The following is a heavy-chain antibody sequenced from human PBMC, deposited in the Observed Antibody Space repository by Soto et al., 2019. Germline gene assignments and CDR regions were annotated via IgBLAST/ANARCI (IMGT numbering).Heavy chain of an antibody. Sequence: QVQLQESGPGLVKPSETLSLTCTVSGDSINNYYWSWIRQPPGKGLEWIGYIYHSGSTDYNPSLTGGVTQSLDPSKPSFSLRLSSVTAAETAVYSCARDVNVYGTSRHYYCIDVWGRGTTVTVSS. CDR3: ARDVNVYGTSRHYYCIDV. J-gene: IGHJ6*02. V-gene: IGHV4-59*01. CDR1: GDSINNYY. CDR2: IYHSGST. D-gene: IGHD2-2*01.